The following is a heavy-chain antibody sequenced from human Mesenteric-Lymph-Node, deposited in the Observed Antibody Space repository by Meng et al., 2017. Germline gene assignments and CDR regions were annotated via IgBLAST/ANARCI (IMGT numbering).Heavy chain of an antibody. CDR1: GESFTDYF. V-gene: IGHV4-34*01. Sequence: SETLSLTCAVYGESFTDYFWTWIRQSPEKGLEWLGEITHSGSTNYNPSLKSRLTISVDTSKSQFSLKLSSVTAADSAVYYCARAIRGREKVAVVRYYYYYAMDVWGQGTAVTVSS. D-gene: IGHD3-16*01. CDR3: ARAIRGREKVAVVRYYYYYAMDV. J-gene: IGHJ6*02. CDR2: ITHSGST.